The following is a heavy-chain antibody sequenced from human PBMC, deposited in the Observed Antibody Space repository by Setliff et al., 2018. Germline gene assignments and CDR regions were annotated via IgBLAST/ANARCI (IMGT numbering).Heavy chain of an antibody. D-gene: IGHD2-2*01. J-gene: IGHJ4*02. CDR1: GFTFSSYA. CDR3: AKAIAPIVVVPPAMLEAY. Sequence: PGGSLRLSCAASGFTFSSYAMSWVRQATGKGLEWVSAISGSGGSTYYADSVKGRFTISRDNSKNTLYLQMNSLRAEDTAVYYCAKAIAPIVVVPPAMLEAYWGQGTLVTVSS. CDR2: ISGSGGST. V-gene: IGHV3-23*01.